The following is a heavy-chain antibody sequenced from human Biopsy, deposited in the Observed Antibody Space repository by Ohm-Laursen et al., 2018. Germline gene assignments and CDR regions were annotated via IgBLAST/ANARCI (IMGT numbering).Heavy chain of an antibody. CDR3: AGVREVGLIDY. CDR1: GYIFTSFG. D-gene: IGHD1-26*01. Sequence: ASAKASPEGSGYIFTSFGASWVRQAPAHGLERMGWVSTYNGNTEYEQKFQGRVTMTTDTPANTAYMELRSLRSDDTAVYFCAGVREVGLIDYWGQGILVIVSS. J-gene: IGHJ4*02. V-gene: IGHV1-18*01. CDR2: VSTYNGNT.